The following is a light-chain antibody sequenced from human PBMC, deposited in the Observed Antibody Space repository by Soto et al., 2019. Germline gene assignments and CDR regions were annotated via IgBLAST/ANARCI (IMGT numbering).Light chain of an antibody. Sequence: EIVLTQSPATLSLSPGDRATLSCRSSQSVSSYLAWYQQTPGQAPRLLIYDASNMATGIPARFSGSGSGPDFTLTITTLEPEDCACYYCQQRRNWPSTFGRGNTVQIK. CDR1: QSVSSY. V-gene: IGKV3-11*01. CDR3: QQRRNWPST. CDR2: DAS. J-gene: IGKJ4*01.